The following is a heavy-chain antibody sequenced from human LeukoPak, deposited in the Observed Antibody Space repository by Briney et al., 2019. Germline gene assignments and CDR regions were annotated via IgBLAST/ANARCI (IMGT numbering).Heavy chain of an antibody. V-gene: IGHV3-48*01. D-gene: IGHD3-10*01. J-gene: IGHJ6*02. CDR1: GFTFNDHG. CDR2: ISGGSRSI. CDR3: AKSPGIYYYYGMDV. Sequence: GGSLRLSCAASGFTFNDHGMSWVRQAPGGGLEWISYISGGSRSIYYTDSVKGRFTISRDNAKDSLYLQMNSLRAEDTAVYYCAKSPGIYYYYGMDVWGQGTTVTVS.